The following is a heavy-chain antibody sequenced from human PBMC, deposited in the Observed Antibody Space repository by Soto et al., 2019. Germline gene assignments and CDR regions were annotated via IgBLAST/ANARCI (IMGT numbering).Heavy chain of an antibody. D-gene: IGHD2-15*01. J-gene: IGHJ4*02. CDR1: GFIFSEST. V-gene: IGHV3-64D*06. Sequence: EVQLVESGGGLVQPGGCLRLSCSASGFIFSESTIYWVRQVPGKGLEAISAVSTSGRGTYYADSVKDRFTISRDNSKNTLFHQMGSLRPEDTAIYYCVKQAHGLDGVAFDYWGQGTQVTVAS. CDR3: VKQAHGLDGVAFDY. CDR2: VSTSGRGT.